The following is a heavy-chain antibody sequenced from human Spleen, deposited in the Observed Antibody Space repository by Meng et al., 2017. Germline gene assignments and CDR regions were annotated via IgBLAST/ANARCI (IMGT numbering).Heavy chain of an antibody. V-gene: IGHV4-39*07. CDR1: GDAISDSTYY. CDR2: IYYSGKT. Sequence: QRPLRESDPRLVKPSGTLSLTCSVSGDAISDSTYYWGWIRQPPGKGLEWIASIYYSGKTYYNPSLKSRVTMSVDTSKNQFSLKLTSVTDADTAVYYCARDPSFRGVFHYFDYWGQGTLVTVSS. D-gene: IGHD3-16*01. J-gene: IGHJ4*02. CDR3: ARDPSFRGVFHYFDY.